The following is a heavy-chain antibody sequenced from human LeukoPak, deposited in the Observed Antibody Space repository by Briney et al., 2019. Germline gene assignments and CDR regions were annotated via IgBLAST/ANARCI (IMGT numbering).Heavy chain of an antibody. V-gene: IGHV4-59*08. Sequence: SETLSLTCTVSGGSITSDYWSWIRQPPGKGLEWIGYISYSGSTSYDPSLESRVTISGDSSKKQFSLKLSSVTAADTAVYYCARFYYDSRGYWYYFDYWGQGTLVTVSS. CDR2: ISYSGST. CDR3: ARFYYDSRGYWYYFDY. CDR1: GGSITSDY. J-gene: IGHJ4*02. D-gene: IGHD3-22*01.